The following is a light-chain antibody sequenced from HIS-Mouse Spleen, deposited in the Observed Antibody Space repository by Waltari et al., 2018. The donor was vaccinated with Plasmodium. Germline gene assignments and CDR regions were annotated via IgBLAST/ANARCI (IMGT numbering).Light chain of an antibody. CDR1: QSVSSSY. CDR3: QQYGSSLYT. Sequence: ELVLTQSPGTLSLSPGERATLSGRASQSVSSSYFAWYQQKPGQAPRLLIYGASSRATGIPDRFSGSGSGTDFTLTISRLEPEDFAVYYCQQYGSSLYTFGQGTKLEIK. V-gene: IGKV3-20*01. CDR2: GAS. J-gene: IGKJ2*01.